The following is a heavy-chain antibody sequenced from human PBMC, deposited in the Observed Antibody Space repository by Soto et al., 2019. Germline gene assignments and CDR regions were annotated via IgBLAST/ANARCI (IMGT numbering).Heavy chain of an antibody. Sequence: QVQLQESGPGLVKPSQTLSLTCTVSGGSISSGDYYWSWIRQPPGKGLEWIGYIYYSGSTYYNPSLKSRVTISVDTSKNQFSLKLSSVTAADTAVYYCVRSPQYYDSSEYYFDYWGQGTLVTVSS. V-gene: IGHV4-30-4*01. CDR3: VRSPQYYDSSEYYFDY. CDR1: GGSISSGDYY. D-gene: IGHD3-22*01. CDR2: IYYSGST. J-gene: IGHJ4*02.